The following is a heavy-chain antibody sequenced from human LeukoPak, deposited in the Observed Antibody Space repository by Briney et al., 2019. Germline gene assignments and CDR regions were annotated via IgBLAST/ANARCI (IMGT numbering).Heavy chain of an antibody. CDR1: GFTFSSYE. J-gene: IGHJ4*02. CDR2: ISSSGSTI. CDR3: AKDSKRWKTYYYESGNYYFDY. Sequence: GGSLRLSCAASGFTFSSYEMNWVRQAPGKGLEWVSYISSSGSTIYYADSVKGRFTISRDNSKNTLYLQMNSLRAEDTAVYFCAKDSKRWKTYYYESGNYYFDYWGQGTLVTVSS. V-gene: IGHV3-48*03. D-gene: IGHD3-10*01.